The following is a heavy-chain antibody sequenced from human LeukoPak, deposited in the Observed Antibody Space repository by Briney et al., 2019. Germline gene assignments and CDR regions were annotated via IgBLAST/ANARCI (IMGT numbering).Heavy chain of an antibody. CDR3: ALVGATGCRTPFDI. Sequence: ASVKVSCKASGYTFTGYYMHWVRQAPGQGLEWMGWINPNSGGTNYAQKFQGRVTMTRDTSISTAYMELSRLRSDDTAVYYCALVGATGCRTPFDIWGQGTMVTVSS. CDR1: GYTFTGYY. J-gene: IGHJ3*02. D-gene: IGHD1-26*01. CDR2: INPNSGGT. V-gene: IGHV1-2*02.